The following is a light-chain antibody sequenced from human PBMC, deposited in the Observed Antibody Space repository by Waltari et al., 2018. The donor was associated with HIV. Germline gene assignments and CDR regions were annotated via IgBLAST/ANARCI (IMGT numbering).Light chain of an antibody. J-gene: IGLJ1*01. V-gene: IGLV2-23*02. CDR1: GSDVGDYQY. CDR2: DVN. CDR3: CSYAGSSTFGFYV. Sequence: QSALTQPASVSGSPDPSITISCPGAGSDVGDYQYVSWYQQYPGKAPKRIIYDVNNRPSGVSNRFSGSKSGNTACLTISGLQAEDEADYYCCSYAGSSTFGFYVFGTGTKVTVL.